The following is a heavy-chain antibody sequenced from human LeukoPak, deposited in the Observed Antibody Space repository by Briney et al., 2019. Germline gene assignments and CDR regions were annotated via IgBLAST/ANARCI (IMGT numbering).Heavy chain of an antibody. CDR3: ARGTHYPRVDY. CDR1: DESFSGYY. CDR2: IDHSGST. D-gene: IGHD2-15*01. Sequence: SETLSLTCAVYDESFSGYYCSWIRQPPRKGLEWIGEIDHSGSTNYNPSLQSRVTISVDTSKNQFSLKVSSVSAADTAVYYCARGTHYPRVDYWGQGTLVTVSS. V-gene: IGHV4-34*01. J-gene: IGHJ4*02.